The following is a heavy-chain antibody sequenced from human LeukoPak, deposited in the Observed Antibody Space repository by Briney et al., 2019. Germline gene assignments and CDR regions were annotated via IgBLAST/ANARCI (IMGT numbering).Heavy chain of an antibody. D-gene: IGHD3-3*01. V-gene: IGHV4-59*01. Sequence: SETLSLTCTVSGGSISSYYWSWIRQPPGKGLEWIGYVYYSGSTNYNPSLKSRVTIPVDTSKNQFSLKLTSVTAAARAVYSCARGQGVFWSGYHLHWFDRWRQGTLVTVPS. CDR3: ARGQGVFWSGYHLHWFDR. CDR1: GGSISSYY. J-gene: IGHJ5*02. CDR2: VYYSGST.